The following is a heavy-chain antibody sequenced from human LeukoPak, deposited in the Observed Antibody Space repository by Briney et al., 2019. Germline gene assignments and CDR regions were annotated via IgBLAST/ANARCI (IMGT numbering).Heavy chain of an antibody. J-gene: IGHJ4*02. D-gene: IGHD3-22*01. CDR1: GFTFNDYA. CDR2: ITWSSKYM. CDR3: AKASNHDYETVDY. Sequence: GGSLRLSCVASGFTFNDYAMHWVRQTRGKGREGVSSITWSSKYMGYAASVKGRFTISRDNAKNSLYLQMNSLRPEDTAFYYCAKASNHDYETVDYWGRGTLVTVSS. V-gene: IGHV3-9*01.